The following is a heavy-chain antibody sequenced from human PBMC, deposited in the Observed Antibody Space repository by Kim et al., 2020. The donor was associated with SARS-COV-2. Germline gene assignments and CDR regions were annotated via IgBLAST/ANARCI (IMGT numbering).Heavy chain of an antibody. Sequence: GGSLRLSCAASGFTFSSYEMTWVRQAPGKGLEWVSYISESGSTIYYADSVKGRFTISRDNAKNSLYLQMNSLRAEDTAVYYCAKARYGDSWGQGTLVTVSS. CDR1: GFTFSSYE. CDR3: AKARYGDS. D-gene: IGHD3-9*01. CDR2: ISESGSTI. J-gene: IGHJ4*02. V-gene: IGHV3-48*03.